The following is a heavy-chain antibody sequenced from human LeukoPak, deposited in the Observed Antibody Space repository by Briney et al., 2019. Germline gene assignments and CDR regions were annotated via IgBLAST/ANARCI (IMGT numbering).Heavy chain of an antibody. CDR2: ISTNAVGT. CDR3: ARHSRNGATPIDD. V-gene: IGHV1-46*04. CDR1: GFTFIDYP. Sequence: GGSLKLSCKASGFTFIDYPMHWVRQAPGKGLEWIGVISTNAVGTSTAQTLQVRLTLTRARSTTTVYMNLSSLRSEDTAVYYCARHSRNGATPIDDWGQGTMVAVSS. J-gene: IGHJ4*02. D-gene: IGHD1-14*01.